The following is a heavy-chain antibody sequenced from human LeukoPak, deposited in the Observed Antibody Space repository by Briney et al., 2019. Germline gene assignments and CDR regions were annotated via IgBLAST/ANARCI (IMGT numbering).Heavy chain of an antibody. CDR2: IRYDGSNK. D-gene: IGHD2-15*01. CDR3: ARDLTWCSGGSCPEIN. V-gene: IGHV3-30*02. Sequence: GGSLRLSCAASGFTFSSYGMHWVRQAPGKGLEWVAFIRYDGSNKYYADSVKGRFTISRDNSKNTLYLQMNSLRSEDTAVYYCARDLTWCSGGSCPEINWGQGTLVTVSS. CDR1: GFTFSSYG. J-gene: IGHJ4*02.